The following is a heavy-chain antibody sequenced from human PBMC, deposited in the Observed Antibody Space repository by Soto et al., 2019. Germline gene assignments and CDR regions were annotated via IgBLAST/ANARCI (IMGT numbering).Heavy chain of an antibody. Sequence: SETLSLTCTVSGGSISSGDYYWSWIRQPPGKGLEWIGYIYYSGSTYYNPSLKSRVTISVDTSKNQFSLKLSSVTAADTAVYYCARDRVTIFGVARGWFDSWGQGTLVTVSS. J-gene: IGHJ5*01. CDR1: GGSISSGDYY. CDR2: IYYSGST. CDR3: ARDRVTIFGVARGWFDS. D-gene: IGHD3-3*01. V-gene: IGHV4-30-4*01.